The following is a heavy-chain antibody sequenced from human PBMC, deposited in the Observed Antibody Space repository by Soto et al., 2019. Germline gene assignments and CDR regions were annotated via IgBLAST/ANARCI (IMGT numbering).Heavy chain of an antibody. CDR1: GFIFSNYA. CDR3: ARVGLWSGELLDYFDY. J-gene: IGHJ4*02. Sequence: ASVKVSCKTSGFIFSNYAVSCVRQAPGQGLEWMGWISGYNGNTNYAQKLQGRVTMTTDTSTSTAYMELRSLRSDDTAVYYCARVGLWSGELLDYFDYWGQGTLVTVS. V-gene: IGHV1-18*01. CDR2: ISGYNGNT. D-gene: IGHD3-10*01.